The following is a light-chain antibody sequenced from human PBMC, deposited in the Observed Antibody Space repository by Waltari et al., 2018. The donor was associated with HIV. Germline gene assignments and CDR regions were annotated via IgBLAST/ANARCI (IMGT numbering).Light chain of an antibody. CDR2: QDS. CDR1: KLGDKY. V-gene: IGLV3-1*01. J-gene: IGLJ2*01. CDR3: QAWDSSTVI. Sequence: SSELTQPPSVSVSPGQTASLTCSGDKLGDKYACWYQQKPGQSPVLVIYQDSKRPSGIPERFSGSNSGNTATLTISGTQAVDEADYFCQAWDSSTVIFGGGTKLTVL.